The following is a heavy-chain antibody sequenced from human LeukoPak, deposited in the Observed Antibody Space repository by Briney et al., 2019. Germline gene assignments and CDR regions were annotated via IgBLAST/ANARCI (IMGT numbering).Heavy chain of an antibody. CDR1: GYTFTGYY. D-gene: IGHD1-20*01. CDR3: ARDSGITGTTGAIDY. CDR2: ININSGGT. V-gene: IGHV1-2*06. Sequence: ASVRVSCKASGYTFTGYYMHWVRQAPGQGLVWMGRININSGGTSYAQKFQGRVTLTRDTSITTAFMELSRLKSDDTAVYYCARDSGITGTTGAIDYWGQGTLVAVSS. J-gene: IGHJ4*02.